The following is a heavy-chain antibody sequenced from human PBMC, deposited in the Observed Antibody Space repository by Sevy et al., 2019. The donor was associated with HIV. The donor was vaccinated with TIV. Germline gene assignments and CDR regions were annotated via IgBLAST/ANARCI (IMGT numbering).Heavy chain of an antibody. CDR2: IYNSGTT. J-gene: IGHJ6*03. V-gene: IGHV4-59*01. CDR3: ARSPHSAIAAADVYNYFMDV. CDR1: GGSISSYY. Sequence: SETLSLTCTVSGGSISSYYWSWIRQPPGKGLEWIGYIYNSGTTNYNPSLKSRVTISVDTSKNHFSLKLSSVTAADTAVYYCARSPHSAIAAADVYNYFMDVWGKGTTVTVSS. D-gene: IGHD6-13*01.